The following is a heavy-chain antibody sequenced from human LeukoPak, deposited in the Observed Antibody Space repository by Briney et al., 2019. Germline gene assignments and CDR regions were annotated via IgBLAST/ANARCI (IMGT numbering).Heavy chain of an antibody. CDR1: GLTFRSYW. Sequence: GGSLRLSCVVSGLTFRSYWMTWVRQAPGKGAEWVANIKYDGSEKYYVDSVKGRFTISRDNAKNSLFLEMNSLRADDTAVYYCAKIEGSSWNLRDYYYYMDVWGKGTTVTVSS. CDR2: IKYDGSEK. CDR3: AKIEGSSWNLRDYYYYMDV. J-gene: IGHJ6*03. D-gene: IGHD1-1*01. V-gene: IGHV3-7*01.